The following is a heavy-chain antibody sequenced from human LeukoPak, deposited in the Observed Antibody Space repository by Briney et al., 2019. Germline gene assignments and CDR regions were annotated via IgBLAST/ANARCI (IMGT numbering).Heavy chain of an antibody. CDR3: ARAADYYYYGMDV. Sequence: SGGSLRLSCAASGFIVNNNFMNWVRQAPGKGLEWVSVIYSGSTKYYADSVKGRFTISRDESKNTLYLQMNSLRAEDTALYYCARAADYYYYGMDVWGQGTTVTVSS. J-gene: IGHJ6*02. V-gene: IGHV3-66*02. CDR2: IYSGSTK. D-gene: IGHD2-15*01. CDR1: GFIVNNNF.